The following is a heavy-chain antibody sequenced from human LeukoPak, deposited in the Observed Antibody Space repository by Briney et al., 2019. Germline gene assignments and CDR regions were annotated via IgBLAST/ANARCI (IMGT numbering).Heavy chain of an antibody. J-gene: IGHJ4*02. CDR1: GGSIGTYY. CDR3: ARASGTGYYNFDY. D-gene: IGHD3-9*01. V-gene: IGHV4-4*07. CDR2: IYTTGSA. Sequence: PSETLSLTCTVSGGSIGTYYWSWVRQPAGKGLEWIGRIYTTGSANYNPSLKSRVTMSLDTSKNQFSLKLISVTAADTAVYYCARASGTGYYNFDYWGQGTLVTVSS.